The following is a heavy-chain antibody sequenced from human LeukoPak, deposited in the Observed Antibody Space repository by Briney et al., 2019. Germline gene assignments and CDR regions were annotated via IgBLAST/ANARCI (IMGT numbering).Heavy chain of an antibody. CDR1: GGSISSYY. Sequence: SETLSLTCTVSGGSISSYYWSWIRQPPGKGLEWIGYIYYSGSTNYNPSLKSRVTISVDTSKNQFSLKLSSVTAADMAVYYCARQFSSGWLPYYYYGMDVWGQGTTVTVSS. D-gene: IGHD6-19*01. V-gene: IGHV4-59*08. J-gene: IGHJ6*02. CDR2: IYYSGST. CDR3: ARQFSSGWLPYYYYGMDV.